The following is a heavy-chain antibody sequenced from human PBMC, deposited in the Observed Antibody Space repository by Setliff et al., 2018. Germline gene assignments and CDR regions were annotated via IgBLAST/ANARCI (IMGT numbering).Heavy chain of an antibody. J-gene: IGHJ4*02. V-gene: IGHV2-5*05. CDR3: AHTSGGGNSACFDY. CDR1: GFSFTTGPVG. D-gene: IGHD4-4*01. Sequence: SGPTLVNPRQTLTLTCTFSGFSFTTGPVGVAWIRQPPGKAPEWLALVYWDDDKRYDPSLNSRLTITKDTSKNQVVLTMTNMDPVDTATYFCAHTSGGGNSACFDYWGQGVLVTVSS. CDR2: VYWDDDK.